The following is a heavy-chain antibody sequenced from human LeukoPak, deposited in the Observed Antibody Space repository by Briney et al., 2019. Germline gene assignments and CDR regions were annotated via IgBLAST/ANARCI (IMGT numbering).Heavy chain of an antibody. Sequence: SETLSLTCIVSGGSVSSGSYYWSWIRQPPGKGLEWIGYIYYSGSTNYNPSLKSRVTISVDTSKNQFSLKLSSVTAADTAVYYCARGDFLGSYYFDYWGQGTLVTVSS. CDR3: ARGDFLGSYYFDY. J-gene: IGHJ4*02. CDR1: GGSVSSGSYY. CDR2: IYYSGST. D-gene: IGHD3-16*01. V-gene: IGHV4-61*01.